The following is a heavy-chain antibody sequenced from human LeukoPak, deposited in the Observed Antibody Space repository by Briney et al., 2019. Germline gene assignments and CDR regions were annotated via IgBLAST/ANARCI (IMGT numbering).Heavy chain of an antibody. D-gene: IGHD3-10*01. CDR1: GGSISSYY. J-gene: IGHJ6*03. CDR3: ARGHPQLWFGELSSYYYYMDV. Sequence: SETLSLTCTVSGGSISSYYWSWIRQPPGKGLEWIGYIYYSGSTNYNPSLKSRVTISVDTSKNQFSLKLSSVTAADTAVYYCARGHPQLWFGELSSYYYYMDVWGKGTTVTVSS. CDR2: IYYSGST. V-gene: IGHV4-59*08.